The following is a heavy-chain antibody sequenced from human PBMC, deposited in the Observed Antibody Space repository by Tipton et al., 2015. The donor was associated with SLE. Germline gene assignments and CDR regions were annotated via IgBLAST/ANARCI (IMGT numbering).Heavy chain of an antibody. CDR3: ARRRRGIAARRGYFDY. CDR2: IYYSGSP. V-gene: IGHV4-31*03. Sequence: TLSLTRTVSGGSISSGGYYWSWIRQHPGKGLEWIGYIYYSGSPYYNPSLKSRVTTSVDTSNKQFSLKLSSLTAADTAVYYCARRRRGIAARRGYFDYWGQGTLVTVSS. J-gene: IGHJ4*02. CDR1: GGSISSGGYY. D-gene: IGHD6-6*01.